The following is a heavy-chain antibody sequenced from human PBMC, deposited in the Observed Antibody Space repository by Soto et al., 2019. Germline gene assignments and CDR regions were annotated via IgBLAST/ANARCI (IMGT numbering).Heavy chain of an antibody. V-gene: IGHV3-33*01. CDR3: AGFYVAAGAEPLDY. CDR2: IWHDGSNK. CDR1: GLIFINFG. D-gene: IGHD1-26*01. J-gene: IGHJ4*02. Sequence: GGSLRLSCASFGLIFINFGMHWVRQAPGKGLEWVGIIWHDGSNKYYADSGEGRFTISRDNYKNTVYLQMTSLRGEDTGIYYCAGFYVAAGAEPLDYWGQGTLVTVSS.